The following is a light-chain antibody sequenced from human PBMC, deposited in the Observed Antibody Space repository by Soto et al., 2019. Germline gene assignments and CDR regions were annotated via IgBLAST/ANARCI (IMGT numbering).Light chain of an antibody. CDR1: QSVFYSTNNKNY. J-gene: IGKJ1*01. CDR2: WAS. CDR3: QQYYSTRAT. Sequence: DIVMTQSPDSPAVSLGERATISCRSSQSVFYSTNNKNYLAWYQQKPGQPPKLLIYWASTRESGVPDRFSGSGSGTDFTLTISSLQAEDVAVYYCQQYYSTRATFGQGTKVEIK. V-gene: IGKV4-1*01.